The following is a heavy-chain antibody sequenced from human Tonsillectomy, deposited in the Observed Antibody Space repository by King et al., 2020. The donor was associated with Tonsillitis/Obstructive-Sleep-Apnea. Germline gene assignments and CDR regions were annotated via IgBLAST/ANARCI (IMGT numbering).Heavy chain of an antibody. J-gene: IGHJ4*02. D-gene: IGHD2-2*01. V-gene: IGHV4-34*01. Sequence: VQLQQWGAGLLKPSETLSLTCAVYGGSFSGYYWSWIRQPPGKGLEWIGEINHSGSTNYKPSLKSRVIISADTSKNQFSLKLSSVTAADTAVYYCARENIVVVPAVMGGGFDYWGQGTLVTVSS. CDR3: ARENIVVVPAVMGGGFDY. CDR1: GGSFSGYY. CDR2: INHSGST.